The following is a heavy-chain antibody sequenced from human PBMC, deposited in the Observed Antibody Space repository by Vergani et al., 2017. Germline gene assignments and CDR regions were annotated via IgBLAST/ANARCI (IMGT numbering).Heavy chain of an antibody. J-gene: IGHJ3*02. CDR3: ATDPPPTGGFWGGDDAFDI. D-gene: IGHD3-16*01. Sequence: EVQLVESGGGLVQPGGSLRLSCAASGFTFSSYWMSWVRQAPGKGLEWVANIKQDGSEKYYVDSVKGRFTISRDNAKNSLYLQMNSLRAEDTAVYYCATDPPPTGGFWGGDDAFDIWGQGTMVTVSS. CDR2: IKQDGSEK. CDR1: GFTFSSYW. V-gene: IGHV3-7*01.